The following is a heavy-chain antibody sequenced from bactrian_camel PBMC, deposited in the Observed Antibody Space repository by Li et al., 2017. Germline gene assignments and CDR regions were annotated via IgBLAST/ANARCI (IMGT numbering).Heavy chain of an antibody. J-gene: IGHJ6*01. Sequence: HVQLVESGGGSVQAGGSLRLSCAASGYTGRRYSMAWFRQAPGKEREGVALIDSDGTTRYADSVKGRFTISQDNAKNTLYLQMNSLKPEDTAMYYCAAAPPGIRIMFPALFGYWGQGTQVTVS. D-gene: IGHD3*01. CDR3: AAAPPGIRIMFPALFGY. CDR1: GYTGRRYS. CDR2: IDSDGTT. V-gene: IGHV3S26*01.